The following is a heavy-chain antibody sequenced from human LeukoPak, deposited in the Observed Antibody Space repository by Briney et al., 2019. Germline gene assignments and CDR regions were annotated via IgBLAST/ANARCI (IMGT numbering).Heavy chain of an antibody. Sequence: GGSLRLSCAASGFTFSSYGMHWVRQAPGKGLEWVAVIWYDGSNIYYADSVKGRFTISRDNSKNTLYLQMNSLRAEDTAVYHCARDSSDLDYWGQGTLVTVSS. CDR1: GFTFSSYG. CDR2: IWYDGSNI. CDR3: ARDSSDLDY. J-gene: IGHJ4*02. V-gene: IGHV3-33*01.